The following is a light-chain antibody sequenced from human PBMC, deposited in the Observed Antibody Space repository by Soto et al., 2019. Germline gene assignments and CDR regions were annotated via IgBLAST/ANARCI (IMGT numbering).Light chain of an antibody. J-gene: IGKJ1*01. CDR3: QQYNNWHSWT. V-gene: IGKV3-15*01. CDR1: QSVSSH. Sequence: EIVMTQSPATLSVSPGDRATLSCRASQSVSSHLAWYPQKPCQAPRISIYGASARATGIPARFSGSGSGTEFTLTISSLQSEDFAVYYCQQYNNWHSWTFGQGTKVDIK. CDR2: GAS.